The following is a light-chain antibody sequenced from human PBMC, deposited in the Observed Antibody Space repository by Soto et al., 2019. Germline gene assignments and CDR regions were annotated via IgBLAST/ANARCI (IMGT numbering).Light chain of an antibody. V-gene: IGKV3-11*01. CDR2: GAS. J-gene: IGKJ5*01. Sequence: EIVLTQSPGTLSLSPGERATLSCRASQSVSSNLAWYQQKPGQAPRLLIYGASNRATGIPARFSGSGSGTDFTLTISSLEPEDFAVYYCQQRSNWRTFGQGTRLEIK. CDR1: QSVSSN. CDR3: QQRSNWRT.